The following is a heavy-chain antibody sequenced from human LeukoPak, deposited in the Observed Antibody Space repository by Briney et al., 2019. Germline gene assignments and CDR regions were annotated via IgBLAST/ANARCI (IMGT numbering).Heavy chain of an antibody. V-gene: IGHV3-21*01. J-gene: IGHJ4*02. CDR3: ARDDTSAHFFDY. Sequence: GGSLRLSCAASGFTFKIYSMNWVRQAPGKGLEWVSSISSSSSHMYYADSVKGQFTISRDNAKNSLYLQMNTLRAEDTAVYYCARDDTSAHFFDYWGQGTLVTVSS. D-gene: IGHD3-10*01. CDR2: ISSSSSHM. CDR1: GFTFKIYS.